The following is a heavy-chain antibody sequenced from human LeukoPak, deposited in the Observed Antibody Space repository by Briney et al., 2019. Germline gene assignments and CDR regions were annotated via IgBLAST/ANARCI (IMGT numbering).Heavy chain of an antibody. CDR3: ARLVGATYTGY. CDR2: IYYSGST. V-gene: IGHV4-39*01. J-gene: IGHJ4*02. Sequence: SETLSLTCTVSGGSISSNSYYWGWIRQPPGKGLEWIGSIYYSGSTYYNPSLKSRVTISVDTSKNQFSLKLSSVTAADTAVYYCARLVGATYTGYWGQGTLVTVSS. CDR1: GGSISSNSYY. D-gene: IGHD1-26*01.